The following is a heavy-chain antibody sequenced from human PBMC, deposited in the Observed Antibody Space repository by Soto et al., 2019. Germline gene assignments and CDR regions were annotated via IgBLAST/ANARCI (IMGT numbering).Heavy chain of an antibody. Sequence: SVGSLRLSCAASGFTVSSNFMNWVRQAPGKGLEWVSVIYRGGSTNYADSVKGRFTISRDISKNTLYLQMNSLRVEDTAVYYCVGKWFDFWGQGTLVTVSS. CDR2: IYRGGST. V-gene: IGHV3-53*01. CDR1: GFTVSSNF. J-gene: IGHJ5*01. CDR3: VGKWFDF.